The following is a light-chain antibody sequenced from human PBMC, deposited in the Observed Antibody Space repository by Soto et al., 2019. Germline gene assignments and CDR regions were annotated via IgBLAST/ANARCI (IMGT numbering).Light chain of an antibody. Sequence: SVLRQSPTTLCLFPGGHGPVSCRASQSVRSSLAWYQQQPGQAPRLLIFDASSRATGIPARFSGSGSGTDFTLTISSLEPKDFAVYYCQQRSYWPGTFGQGTKVDI. CDR3: QQRSYWPGT. J-gene: IGKJ1*01. CDR2: DAS. CDR1: QSVRSS. V-gene: IGKV3-11*01.